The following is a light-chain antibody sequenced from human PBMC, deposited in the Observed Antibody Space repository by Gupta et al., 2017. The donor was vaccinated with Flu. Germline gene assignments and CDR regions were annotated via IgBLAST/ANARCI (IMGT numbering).Light chain of an antibody. Sequence: QSVLTQPPSVSAAPGQKVTISCSGRSSNIGNNYVSWYQQLPGTAPKLLIYENNKRPSGIPDRFSGSKSGTSATLGITGLQTGDEADYYCGTWDSGLGAYVFGTGTKVTVL. J-gene: IGLJ1*01. CDR2: ENN. CDR3: GTWDSGLGAYV. CDR1: SSNIGNNY. V-gene: IGLV1-51*02.